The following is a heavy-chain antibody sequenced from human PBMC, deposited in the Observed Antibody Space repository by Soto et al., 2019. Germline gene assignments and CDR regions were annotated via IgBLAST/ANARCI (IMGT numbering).Heavy chain of an antibody. J-gene: IGHJ6*02. V-gene: IGHV2-5*04. CDR2: IYWDDDK. Sequence: QITLKESGPTLVKPTQTLTLTCTFSGFSLSTSGVGVGWIRQPPGKALEWLALIYWDDDKRYSPSLRSRLSTSRDTSKNHVVLTMSHMDPVDTHTYHCIRSRCGGDCLQSYASHYYYGMDVWCQGATFTGPS. CDR3: IRSRCGGDCLQSYASHYYYGMDV. D-gene: IGHD2-21*02. CDR1: GFSLSTSGVG.